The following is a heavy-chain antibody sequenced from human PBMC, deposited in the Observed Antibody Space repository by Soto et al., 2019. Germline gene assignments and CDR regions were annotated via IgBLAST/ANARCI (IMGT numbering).Heavy chain of an antibody. J-gene: IGHJ4*02. V-gene: IGHV3-30*18. D-gene: IGHD3-22*01. CDR1: GFTFSTYG. CDR2: ISYDGSNK. Sequence: GGSLRLSCAASGFTFSTYGMHWVRQAPGKGLEWVAVISYDGSNKYYADSVKGRFTISRDNSKNTLYPQMNSLRAEDTAVYYCAKVNYYDSSAKGDYFDYWGQGTRVTVYS. CDR3: AKVNYYDSSAKGDYFDY.